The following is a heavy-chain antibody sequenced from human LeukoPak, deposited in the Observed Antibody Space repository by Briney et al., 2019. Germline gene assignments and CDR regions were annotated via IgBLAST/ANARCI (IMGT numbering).Heavy chain of an antibody. J-gene: IGHJ4*02. CDR2: ISYDGGSK. Sequence: PGGSLRLSCLASGITFNRYAMHWVRQSPGKGLEWVAVISYDGGSKDHADSVKGRFTISRDNSKNTLFLQMNSLRTEDTAVYFCARWGNDYSQFDSWGQGTLVTVS. CDR3: ARWGNDYSQFDS. V-gene: IGHV3-30*04. CDR1: GITFNRYA. D-gene: IGHD4-11*01.